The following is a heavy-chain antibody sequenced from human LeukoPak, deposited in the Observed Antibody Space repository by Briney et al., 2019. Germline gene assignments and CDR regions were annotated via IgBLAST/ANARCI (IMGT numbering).Heavy chain of an antibody. D-gene: IGHD1-26*01. V-gene: IGHV4-34*01. CDR1: GGSFSGYC. Sequence: SETLSLTCVASGGSFSGYCWSWIRQPPGKGLEWIGDVNYSGSTNYNPSLESRVTISVDTSKSQFSLKLSSVTAADTSVYYCARGREVMRDSEQWGQRALVSVSS. J-gene: IGHJ4*02. CDR3: ARGREVMRDSEQ. CDR2: VNYSGST.